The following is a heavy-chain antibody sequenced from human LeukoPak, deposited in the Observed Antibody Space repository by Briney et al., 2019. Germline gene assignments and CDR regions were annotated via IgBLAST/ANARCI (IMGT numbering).Heavy chain of an antibody. CDR1: GFTLSSDT. D-gene: IGHD5-12*01. CDR2: ICGSGGGT. CDR3: AKSSGIVATIGAYYYYGMDV. V-gene: IGHV3-23*01. J-gene: IGHJ6*02. Sequence: GGSLRLSCAASGFTLSSDTMSWVRHTPGKGLEWVSAICGSGGGTYSADSVKGRFTTSRDTSKNTLYLQMNSLRAEDRDVYCCAKSSGIVATIGAYYYYGMDVWGQGTTVTVS.